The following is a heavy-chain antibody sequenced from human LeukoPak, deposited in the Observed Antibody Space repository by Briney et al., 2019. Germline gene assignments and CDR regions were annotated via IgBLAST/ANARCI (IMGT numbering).Heavy chain of an antibody. CDR1: GFTFDDYA. D-gene: IGHD5-18*01. V-gene: IGHV3-9*01. Sequence: GRSLRLSCAASGFTFDDYAMPWVRQAPGKGLEWVSGISWNSGSIGYADSVKGRFTISRDNAKNSLYLQMNSLRAEDTALYYCAKDMSRGEGYSYGYASDYWGQGTLVTVSS. J-gene: IGHJ4*02. CDR3: AKDMSRGEGYSYGYASDY. CDR2: ISWNSGSI.